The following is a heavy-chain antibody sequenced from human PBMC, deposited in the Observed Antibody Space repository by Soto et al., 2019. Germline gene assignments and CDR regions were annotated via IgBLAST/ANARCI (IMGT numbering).Heavy chain of an antibody. CDR1: RYTFTNFY. V-gene: IGHV1-46*01. Sequence: ASVKVSCKASRYTFTNFYIHWLGQAPGQGLEWMGIINPSGGSTTYPQKFQGRVTMTRDTSTSTVHTELITLRSEDTAVYYCARSQVGRPLDVWGSGTTVIVSS. CDR2: INPSGGST. D-gene: IGHD1-26*01. J-gene: IGHJ6*01. CDR3: ARSQVGRPLDV.